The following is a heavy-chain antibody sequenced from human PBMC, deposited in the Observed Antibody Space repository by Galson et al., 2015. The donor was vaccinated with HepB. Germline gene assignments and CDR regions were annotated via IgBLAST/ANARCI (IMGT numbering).Heavy chain of an antibody. J-gene: IGHJ4*02. CDR3: ARGIATPLSCFDY. D-gene: IGHD6-6*01. CDR1: GYTFTSYA. Sequence: SVKVSCKASGYTFTSYAMHWVRQAPGQRLEWMGWINAGNGNTKYSQKFQGRVTITRDTSASTAYMELSSLRSEDTAVYYCARGIATPLSCFDYWGQGTLVTVSS. CDR2: INAGNGNT. V-gene: IGHV1-3*01.